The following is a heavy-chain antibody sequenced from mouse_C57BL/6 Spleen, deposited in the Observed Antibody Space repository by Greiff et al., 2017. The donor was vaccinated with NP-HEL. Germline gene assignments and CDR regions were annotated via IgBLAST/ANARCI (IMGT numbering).Heavy chain of an antibody. J-gene: IGHJ2*01. CDR1: GFTFSSYA. Sequence: EVKLMESGEGLVKPGGSLKLSCAASGFTFSSYAMSWVRQTPEKRLEWVAYISSGGDYIYYADTVKGRFTISRDNARNTLYLQMSSLKSEDTATYYCTNDGFDYWGQGTTLTVSS. CDR3: TNDGFDY. CDR2: ISSGGDYI. V-gene: IGHV5-9-1*02.